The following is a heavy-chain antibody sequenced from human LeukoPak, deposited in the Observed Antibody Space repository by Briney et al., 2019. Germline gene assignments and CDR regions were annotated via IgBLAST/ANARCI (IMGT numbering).Heavy chain of an antibody. CDR2: IYHSGST. V-gene: IGHV4-38-2*02. Sequence: PSETLSLTCTVSGYSISSGYYWGWIRQPPGKGLEWIGSIYHSGSTYYNPSLKSRVTISVDTSKNQFSLKLSSVTAADTAVYYCARDIDYWGQGTLVTVSS. CDR1: GYSISSGYY. CDR3: ARDIDY. J-gene: IGHJ4*02.